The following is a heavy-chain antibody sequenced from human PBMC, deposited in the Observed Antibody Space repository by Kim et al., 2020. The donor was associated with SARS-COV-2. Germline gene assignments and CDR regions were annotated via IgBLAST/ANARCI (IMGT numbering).Heavy chain of an antibody. CDR1: GGSISSYY. Sequence: SETLSLTCTVSGGSISSYYWSWIRQPPGKGLEGIGYIYYSGSTNYNPPLKSRVTISVDTSKNQFSLKLRSVTAADTAGYYCARQSPAVAGIPSRHYYYYYGMDVWGQGTTVTVSS. J-gene: IGHJ6*02. D-gene: IGHD6-19*01. CDR2: IYYSGST. V-gene: IGHV4-59*08. CDR3: ARQSPAVAGIPSRHYYYYYGMDV.